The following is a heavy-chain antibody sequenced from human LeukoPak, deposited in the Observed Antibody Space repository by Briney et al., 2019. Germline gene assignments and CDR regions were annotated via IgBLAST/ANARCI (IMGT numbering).Heavy chain of an antibody. CDR3: TRMLLWERSGYRPPDY. J-gene: IGHJ4*02. Sequence: GGSLRLSCAASGFTVSSNYMHWVRQAPGKGLQWVSIIYSDTYGGNTYYADSVKGRFTISRDNSKNTLYLQMNSLRAEDTALYYCTRMLLWERSGYRPPDYWGQGTLVTVSS. CDR1: GFTVSSNY. V-gene: IGHV3-53*01. D-gene: IGHD5-12*01. CDR2: IYSDTYGGNT.